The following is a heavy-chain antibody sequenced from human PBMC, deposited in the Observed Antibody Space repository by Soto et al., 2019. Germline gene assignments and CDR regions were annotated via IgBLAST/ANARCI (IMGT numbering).Heavy chain of an antibody. Sequence: GGSLRLSCAASGFTFSSYAMSWVRQAPGKGLEWVSAISASGGSTYYADSVKGRFTISRDNSKNTLYLQMNSLRAEDTAVYYCAKDLITIFGVVPYYFDYWGQGTLVTVSS. CDR1: GFTFSSYA. CDR3: AKDLITIFGVVPYYFDY. D-gene: IGHD3-3*01. J-gene: IGHJ4*02. CDR2: ISASGGST. V-gene: IGHV3-23*01.